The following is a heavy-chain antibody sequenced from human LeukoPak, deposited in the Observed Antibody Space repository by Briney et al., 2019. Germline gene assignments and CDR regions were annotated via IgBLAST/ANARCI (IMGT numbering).Heavy chain of an antibody. J-gene: IGHJ4*02. CDR2: IYYSGST. V-gene: IGHV4-59*01. D-gene: IGHD3-10*01. CDR3: ALAGEVRGVIDY. Sequence: PSETLSLTCAVYGGSFSSYYWSWIRQPPGKGLEWIGYIYYSGSTNYNPSLKSRVTISVDTSKNQFSLKLSSVTAADTAVYYCALAGEVRGVIDYWGQGTLVTVSS. CDR1: GGSFSSYY.